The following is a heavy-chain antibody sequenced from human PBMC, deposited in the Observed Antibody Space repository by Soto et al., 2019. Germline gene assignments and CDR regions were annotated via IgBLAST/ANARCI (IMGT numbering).Heavy chain of an antibody. Sequence: PSETLSLTCTVSGGSLSSGGYYWSWIRQHPGKGLEWIGYIYYSGSTYYNPSLKSRVTISVDTSKNQFSLKLSSVTAADTAVYYCARDKAVTSDSSGPPLYYFDYWGQGTLVTVS. J-gene: IGHJ4*02. V-gene: IGHV4-31*03. CDR2: IYYSGST. CDR1: GGSLSSGGYY. D-gene: IGHD3-22*01. CDR3: ARDKAVTSDSSGPPLYYFDY.